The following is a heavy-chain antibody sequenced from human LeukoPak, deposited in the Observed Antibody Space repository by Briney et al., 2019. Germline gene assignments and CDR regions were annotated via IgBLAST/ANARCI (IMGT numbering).Heavy chain of an antibody. CDR1: GFTFSSYW. CDR3: ARGGSYCSSTRCYDTLGYFDL. CDR2: IKQDGSEK. J-gene: IGHJ2*01. Sequence: GGSLRLSCAASGFTFSSYWMSWVRQAPGKGLEWVANIKQDGSEKYYVDSVKGRFTISRDNAKNSLYLQMNSLRAEDTAVYYCARGGSYCSSTRCYDTLGYFDLWGRGTLVTVSS. D-gene: IGHD2-2*01. V-gene: IGHV3-7*01.